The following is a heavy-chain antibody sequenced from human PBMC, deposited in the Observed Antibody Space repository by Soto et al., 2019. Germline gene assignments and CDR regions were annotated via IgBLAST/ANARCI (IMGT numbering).Heavy chain of an antibody. Sequence: QVQLVQSGAEVKKPGASVKVSCKASGYTFTSYGISWVRQAPGQGREWMGWISAYNGNTNYAQKLQGRVTMPTDTSTSTAYMELRSMRSDDTAVYYCATGVVVITPNDAFDIWGKGTMVTVSS. CDR1: GYTFTSYG. CDR2: ISAYNGNT. V-gene: IGHV1-18*01. J-gene: IGHJ3*02. CDR3: ATGVVVITPNDAFDI. D-gene: IGHD3-22*01.